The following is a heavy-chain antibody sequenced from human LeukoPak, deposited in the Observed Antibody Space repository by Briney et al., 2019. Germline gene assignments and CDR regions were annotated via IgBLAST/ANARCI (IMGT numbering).Heavy chain of an antibody. J-gene: IGHJ3*02. Sequence: GGSLRLSCAASGFTFSSYAMSWVRQAPGKGLEWVSAISGGGGATYYADSVKGRFTIAGDNSKNTLYLQMNSLRAEDTAVYYCAKELRIGYCSSTSCLDAFDIWGQGTMVTVSS. CDR1: GFTFSSYA. CDR3: AKELRIGYCSSTSCLDAFDI. CDR2: ISGGGGAT. D-gene: IGHD2-2*01. V-gene: IGHV3-23*01.